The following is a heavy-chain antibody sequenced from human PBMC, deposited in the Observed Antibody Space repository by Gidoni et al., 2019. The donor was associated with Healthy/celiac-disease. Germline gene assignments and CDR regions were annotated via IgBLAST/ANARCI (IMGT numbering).Heavy chain of an antibody. V-gene: IGHV3-23*01. CDR2: ISGSGGST. CDR1: GFTFSSYA. Sequence: EVQLLESGGGLVQPGGSLRLSCAASGFTFSSYAMSWVRQAPGKGLEWVSDISGSGGSTYYADSVKGRFTISRDNSKNTLYLQMNSLRAEDTAVYYCAKGLYSNYGGLVYWGQGTLVTVSS. J-gene: IGHJ4*02. CDR3: AKGLYSNYGGLVY. D-gene: IGHD4-4*01.